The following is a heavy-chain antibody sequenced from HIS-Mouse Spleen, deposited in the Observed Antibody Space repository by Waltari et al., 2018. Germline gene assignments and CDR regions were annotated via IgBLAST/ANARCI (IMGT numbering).Heavy chain of an antibody. CDR3: ARDSKTGN. CDR1: GYSISSGYY. V-gene: IGHV4-38-2*02. D-gene: IGHD2-2*01. CDR2: IYHSGST. J-gene: IGHJ4*02. Sequence: QVQLQESGPGLVKPSETLSLTCTVPGYSISSGYYWGWIRQPPGKGLEWIGSIYHSGSTYYNPSLKSRVTISVDTSKNQFSLKLSSVTAADTAVYYCARDSKTGNWGQGTLVTVSS.